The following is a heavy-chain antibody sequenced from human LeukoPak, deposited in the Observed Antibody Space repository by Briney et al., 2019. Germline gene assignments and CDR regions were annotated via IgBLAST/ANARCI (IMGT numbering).Heavy chain of an antibody. CDR3: GKDRYGSGNNYLDA. J-gene: IGHJ4*02. CDR2: MSSDGTKE. D-gene: IGHD3-10*01. Sequence: GGSLRLSCAASGFTFRSFAMHWVRQAPAKGLECVAFMSSDGTKEYYADSVKGRFTISRDNSINKLYLQINSLGPEDTGVYYCGKDRYGSGNNYLDAWGQGTLVTVSS. V-gene: IGHV3-30*04. CDR1: GFTFRSFA.